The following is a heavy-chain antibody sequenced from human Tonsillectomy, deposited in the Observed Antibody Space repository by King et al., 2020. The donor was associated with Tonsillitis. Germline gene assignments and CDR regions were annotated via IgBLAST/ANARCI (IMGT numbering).Heavy chain of an antibody. CDR2: INHSGST. J-gene: IGHJ5*02. CDR3: ARGEDIVVVVAATGWFDP. CDR1: GGSFSGYS. V-gene: IGHV4-34*01. Sequence: VQLQQWGAGLLKPSETLSLTCAVYGGSFSGYSWSWIRQPPGKGLEWIGEINHSGSTNYNPSLKSRVTISVDTSKNQFSLKLSSVTAADTAVYYCARGEDIVVVVAATGWFDPWGQGTLVTVSS. D-gene: IGHD2-15*01.